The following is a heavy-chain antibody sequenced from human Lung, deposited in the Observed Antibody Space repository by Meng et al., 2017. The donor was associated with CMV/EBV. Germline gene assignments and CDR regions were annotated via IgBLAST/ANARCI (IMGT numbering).Heavy chain of an antibody. Sequence: VQMVKSGSELKKPVASVKVSGKASGYTFSTYTINWVRQAHGRGLEWMGWISTNTGTPTYTQGFTGRFVFSLDTSVSTAYLQISSLKAEDTAVYYCARGGNFDPWGQGTLVTVSS. CDR2: ISTNTGTP. CDR1: GYTFSTYT. J-gene: IGHJ5*02. D-gene: IGHD2/OR15-2a*01. CDR3: ARGGNFDP. V-gene: IGHV7-4-1*02.